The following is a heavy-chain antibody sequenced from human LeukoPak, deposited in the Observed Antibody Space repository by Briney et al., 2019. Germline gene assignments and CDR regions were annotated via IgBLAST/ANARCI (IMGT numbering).Heavy chain of an antibody. Sequence: GGSLRLSCAASGFTFSSCAMSWVRQAPGKGLEWVLAISGSGGSTYYANSVKGRFTISRDNAKNSLYLQMNSLRAEDTAVYYCARAYYYGSGSYPDSWGQGTLVTVSS. D-gene: IGHD3-10*01. CDR1: GFTFSSCA. V-gene: IGHV3-23*01. CDR3: ARAYYYGSGSYPDS. CDR2: ISGSGGST. J-gene: IGHJ5*01.